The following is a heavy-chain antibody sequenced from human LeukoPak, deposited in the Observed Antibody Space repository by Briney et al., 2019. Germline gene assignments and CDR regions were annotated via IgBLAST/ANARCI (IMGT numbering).Heavy chain of an antibody. Sequence: SETLSLTCTVSGGSISSGSYYWGWIRQPPGKGLEWIGVIYYSGTTYYNPSLKSRVTLSVDTSKNQFSLKLSSVTAADTAVYYCARDIAAWYFDYWGQGTLVTVSS. CDR2: IYYSGTT. J-gene: IGHJ4*02. CDR1: GGSISSGSYY. D-gene: IGHD6-13*01. CDR3: ARDIAAWYFDY. V-gene: IGHV4-39*07.